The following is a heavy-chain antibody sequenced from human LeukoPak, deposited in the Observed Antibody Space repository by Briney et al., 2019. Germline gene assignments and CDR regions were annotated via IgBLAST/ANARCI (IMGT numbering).Heavy chain of an antibody. Sequence: PGGSLRLSCAASGFTFSSYAMHWVRQAPGKGLEWVAVISYDGSNKYYADSVKGRSTISRDNSKNTLYLQMNSLRAEDTAVYYCARSQQLWLVNWGQGTLVTVSS. CDR2: ISYDGSNK. CDR1: GFTFSSYA. V-gene: IGHV3-30*04. D-gene: IGHD5-18*01. J-gene: IGHJ4*02. CDR3: ARSQQLWLVN.